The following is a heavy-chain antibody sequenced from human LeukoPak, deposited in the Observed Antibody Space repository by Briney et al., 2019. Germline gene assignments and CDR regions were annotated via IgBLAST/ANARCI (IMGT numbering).Heavy chain of an antibody. CDR2: ISAYNGNT. CDR1: GYTFTSYG. D-gene: IGHD2-15*01. J-gene: IGHJ4*02. Sequence: ASVKVSCKASGYTFTSYGISWFRQAPGQGLEWMGWISAYNGNTNYAQKLQGRVTMTTDTSTSTAYMELRSLRSDDTAVYYCALDIVVVVAATRQRDYYFDYWGQGTLVTVSS. CDR3: ALDIVVVVAATRQRDYYFDY. V-gene: IGHV1-18*01.